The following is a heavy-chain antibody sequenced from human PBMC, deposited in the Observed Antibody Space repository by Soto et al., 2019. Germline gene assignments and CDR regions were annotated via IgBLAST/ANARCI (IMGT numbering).Heavy chain of an antibody. V-gene: IGHV1-18*01. J-gene: IGHJ6*02. CDR2: ISAYNSNT. Sequence: ASVKVSCKASGYTFTSYGISWVRQAPGQGLEWMGWISAYNSNTNYAQKLQGRVTMTTDTSTSTAYMELSSLRSEDTAVYYCAAWPEWLFSYGMDVWGQGTTVTVSS. CDR3: AAWPEWLFSYGMDV. CDR1: GYTFTSYG. D-gene: IGHD3-3*01.